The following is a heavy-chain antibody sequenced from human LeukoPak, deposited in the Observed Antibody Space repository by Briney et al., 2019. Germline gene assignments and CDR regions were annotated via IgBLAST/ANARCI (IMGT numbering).Heavy chain of an antibody. CDR3: ASNGGYYYDSSGYRALAFDI. Sequence: SQTLSLTCTVSGASISSGGYYWSWIRQHPGKGLEWNGYIYYSGRTYYNPSLKSRVTISVDTSKNQFSLKLSSVTAADTAVYYCASNGGYYYDSSGYRALAFDIWGQGTMVTVSS. J-gene: IGHJ3*02. D-gene: IGHD3-22*01. CDR2: IYYSGRT. CDR1: GASISSGGYY. V-gene: IGHV4-31*03.